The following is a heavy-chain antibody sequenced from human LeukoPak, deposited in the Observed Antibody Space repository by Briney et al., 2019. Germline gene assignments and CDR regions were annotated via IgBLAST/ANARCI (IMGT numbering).Heavy chain of an antibody. CDR2: ISGSGGST. CDR1: GFNFSSYA. Sequence: PGGSLRLSCAASGFNFSSYAMSWVRQAPGKGLEWVSAISGSGGSTYYADSVKGRFTISRDNSKNTLYLQMNSLRAEDTAVYYCAKSQGYYDSSGYPGYFDYWGQGTLVTVSS. D-gene: IGHD3-22*01. CDR3: AKSQGYYDSSGYPGYFDY. V-gene: IGHV3-23*01. J-gene: IGHJ4*02.